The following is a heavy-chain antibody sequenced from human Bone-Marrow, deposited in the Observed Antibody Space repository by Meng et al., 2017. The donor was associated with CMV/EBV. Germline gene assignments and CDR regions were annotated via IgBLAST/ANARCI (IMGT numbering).Heavy chain of an antibody. V-gene: IGHV3-74*01. CDR1: GFTFSSYW. D-gene: IGHD2-2*01. CDR3: ARAVVVPATTDY. CDR2: INSDGSST. Sequence: GGSLRLSCAASGFTFSSYWMHWVRQAPGKGLVWVSRINSDGSSTSYADSVKGRFTISRDNAKNTLYLQMNSLRAEDTAVYYCARAVVVPATTDYWGQGTLVTVYS. J-gene: IGHJ4*02.